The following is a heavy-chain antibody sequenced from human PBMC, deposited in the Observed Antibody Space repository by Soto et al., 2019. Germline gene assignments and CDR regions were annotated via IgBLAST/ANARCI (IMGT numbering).Heavy chain of an antibody. J-gene: IGHJ6*02. CDR1: GGSISSGGYY. V-gene: IGHV4-31*03. Sequence: SETLSLTCTVSGGSISSGGYYWSWIRQHPGKGLEWIGYIYYSGSTYYNPSLKSRVTISVDTSKNQFSLKLSSVTAADTAVYYCAASRCHDFWSGYYSGYYYYGMDVWGQGTTVTVSS. CDR3: AASRCHDFWSGYYSGYYYYGMDV. CDR2: IYYSGST. D-gene: IGHD3-3*01.